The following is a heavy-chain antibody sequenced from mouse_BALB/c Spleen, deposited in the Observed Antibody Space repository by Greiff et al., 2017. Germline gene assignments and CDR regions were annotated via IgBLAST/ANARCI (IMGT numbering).Heavy chain of an antibody. D-gene: IGHD2-4*01. CDR3: ARRIYYDYLRDAMDY. CDR2: IYPGSGST. J-gene: IGHJ4*01. V-gene: IGHV1-77*01. CDR1: GYTFTDYV. Sequence: QVQLKQSGPELVKPGASVKMSCKASGYTFTDYVISWVKQRTGQGLEWIGEIYPGSGSTYYNEKFKGKATLTADKSSNTAYMQLSSLTSEDSAVYFCARRIYYDYLRDAMDYWGQGTSVTVSS.